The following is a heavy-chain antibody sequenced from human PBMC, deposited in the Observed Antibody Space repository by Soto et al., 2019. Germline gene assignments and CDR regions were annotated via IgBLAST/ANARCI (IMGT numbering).Heavy chain of an antibody. Sequence: SETLSLTCTVSGGSISSYYWSWIRQPPGKGLEWIGYIYYSWSTNYNPSLKGRVTISVDTSKNQFSLKLSSVTAADTAVYYCARAWCVLRFLEWLSFPYYYYMDVWGKGTTVTVSS. CDR1: GGSISSYY. J-gene: IGHJ6*03. CDR2: IYYSWST. V-gene: IGHV4-59*01. CDR3: ARAWCVLRFLEWLSFPYYYYMDV. D-gene: IGHD3-3*01.